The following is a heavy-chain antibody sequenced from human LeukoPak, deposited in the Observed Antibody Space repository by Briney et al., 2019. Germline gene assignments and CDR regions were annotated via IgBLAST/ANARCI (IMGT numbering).Heavy chain of an antibody. Sequence: PGGSLRPSCAASGFTFSNFAMTWVRQAPGKGLEWVSSIVGSSSTYYADSLKGRFTISRDNAKNSLYLQMNSLRAEDTAVYYCARIGAGSSRDYWGQGTLVTVSS. CDR1: GFTFSNFA. CDR3: ARIGAGSSRDY. D-gene: IGHD6-13*01. V-gene: IGHV3-21*01. J-gene: IGHJ4*02. CDR2: IVGSSST.